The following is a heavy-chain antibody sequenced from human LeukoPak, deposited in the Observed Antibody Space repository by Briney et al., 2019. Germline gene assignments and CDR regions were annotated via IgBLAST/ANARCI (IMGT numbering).Heavy chain of an antibody. Sequence: SETLSLTCTVSGGSISSYYWSWLRQPPGKGLEWIGYIYYSGSTNYNPSLTSRVTISGDTSKNQFSLKLRSVTAADTAVYYCARDAYGGNSWGWFDPWGQGTLVTVSA. CDR1: GGSISSYY. CDR2: IYYSGST. D-gene: IGHD4-23*01. J-gene: IGHJ5*02. V-gene: IGHV4-59*01. CDR3: ARDAYGGNSWGWFDP.